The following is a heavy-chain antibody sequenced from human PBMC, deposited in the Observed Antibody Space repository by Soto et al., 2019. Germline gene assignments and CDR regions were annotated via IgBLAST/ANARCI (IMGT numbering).Heavy chain of an antibody. CDR3: ERKRAAAGHWFDT. Sequence: HPGGSRRLSCAASGFTFSSYSMNWVRQAPGKGLEWVSYISSSSSTIYYADSVKGRFTISRDNAKNSLYLQMNSLRAEDTAVYYCERKRAAAGHWFDTCGQGTLVTVSS. V-gene: IGHV3-48*01. CDR2: ISSSSSTI. D-gene: IGHD6-13*01. CDR1: GFTFSSYS. J-gene: IGHJ5*02.